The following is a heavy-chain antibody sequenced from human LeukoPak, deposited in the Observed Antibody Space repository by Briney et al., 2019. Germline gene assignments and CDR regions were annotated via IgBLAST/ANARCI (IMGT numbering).Heavy chain of an antibody. D-gene: IGHD3-9*01. CDR3: ARELLDDILTGGAFDI. V-gene: IGHV3-64*01. Sequence: GSLRLSCAASGFTFSSYAMHWVRQAPGKGLEYVSAISSNGGSTYYANSVKGRFTISRDNSKNTLYLQMGSLRAEDMAVYYCARELLDDILTGGAFDIWGQGTMVTVSS. CDR1: GFTFSSYA. CDR2: ISSNGGST. J-gene: IGHJ3*02.